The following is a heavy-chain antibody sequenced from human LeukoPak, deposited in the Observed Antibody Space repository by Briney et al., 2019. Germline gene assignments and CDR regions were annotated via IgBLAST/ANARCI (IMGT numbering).Heavy chain of an antibody. Sequence: GGSLRLSCAASGFTFSNAWMSWVRQAPGKGLEWVGRIKSKTDGGTTDYAAPVKGRFTISRDDSKNTLYLQMNSLRAEDTAVYYCARDRSGYTFDDWGQGTLVTVSS. CDR1: GFTFSNAW. V-gene: IGHV3-15*01. D-gene: IGHD5-18*01. CDR3: ARDRSGYTFDD. J-gene: IGHJ4*02. CDR2: IKSKTDGGTT.